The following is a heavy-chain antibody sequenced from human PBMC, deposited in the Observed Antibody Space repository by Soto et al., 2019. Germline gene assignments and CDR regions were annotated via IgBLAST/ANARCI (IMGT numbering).Heavy chain of an antibody. CDR3: ARDRLLVRGVPDY. J-gene: IGHJ4*02. D-gene: IGHD3-10*01. CDR2: ISSSSSYT. Sequence: QVQLVESGGGLVKPGGSLRLSCAASGFTFSDYYMSWIRQAPGKGLEWVSYISSSSSYTNYADSVKGRFTISRDNAKNSLYLQMNSLRAEDTAVYYCARDRLLVRGVPDYWGQGTLVTVSS. V-gene: IGHV3-11*05. CDR1: GFTFSDYY.